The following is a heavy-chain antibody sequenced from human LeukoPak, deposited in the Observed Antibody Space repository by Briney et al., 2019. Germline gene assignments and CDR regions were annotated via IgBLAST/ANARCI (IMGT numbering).Heavy chain of an antibody. CDR3: ASSAVTHSVYYFDC. CDR1: GFTFSSYS. D-gene: IGHD4-17*01. V-gene: IGHV3-21*01. CDR2: VSSSSSYI. Sequence: GGSLRLYCAASGFTFSSYSMNWVRQAPGKWLEWVSSVSSSSSYIYYADSVKGRFTISRDNAKNSLYLQMNSLRAEDTAVYYCASSAVTHSVYYFDCWGQGTLVTVSS. J-gene: IGHJ4*02.